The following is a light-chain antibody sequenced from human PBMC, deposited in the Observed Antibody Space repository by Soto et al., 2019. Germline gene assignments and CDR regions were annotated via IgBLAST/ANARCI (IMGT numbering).Light chain of an antibody. CDR1: NSNIGSNT. CDR3: AAWDDSLNGRV. CDR2: YDN. V-gene: IGLV1-44*01. J-gene: IGLJ1*01. Sequence: QSVLTQPPSASGTPGQRVTMSCSGSNSNIGSNTVNWYQQLPGTAPKLLIYYDNLRPSGVPDRISGSKSGTSASLAISGLQSDDEADYYCAAWDDSLNGRVFGTGSKVTVL.